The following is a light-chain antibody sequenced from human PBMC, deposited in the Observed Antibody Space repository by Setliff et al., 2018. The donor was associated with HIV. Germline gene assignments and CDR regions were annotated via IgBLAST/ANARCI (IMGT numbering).Light chain of an antibody. J-gene: IGLJ2*01. Sequence: QSALTQPPSASGSPGQSVSISCTGASSDVGAYNYVSWYQQHPGRAPNLMIYEVNKRPSGVPDRFSGPRSGNTASLTVSELQAEDEADYYCSSYAGSDNLVFGGGTKVTVL. CDR1: SSDVGAYNY. CDR3: SSYAGSDNLV. V-gene: IGLV2-8*01. CDR2: EVN.